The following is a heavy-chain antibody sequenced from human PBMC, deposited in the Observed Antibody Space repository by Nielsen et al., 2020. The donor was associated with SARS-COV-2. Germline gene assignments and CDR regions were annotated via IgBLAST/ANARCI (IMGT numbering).Heavy chain of an antibody. D-gene: IGHD6-19*01. CDR1: GYTFTSYD. V-gene: IGHV1-8*01. Sequence: ASVKVSCKASGYTFTSYDINWVRQATGQGLEWMGWMNHNSGNTGYAQKFQGRVTMTRNTSISTAYMELSSLRSEDTAVYYCARERKDSSGWYGWFDPWGQGTLVTVSS. CDR2: MNHNSGNT. J-gene: IGHJ5*02. CDR3: ARERKDSSGWYGWFDP.